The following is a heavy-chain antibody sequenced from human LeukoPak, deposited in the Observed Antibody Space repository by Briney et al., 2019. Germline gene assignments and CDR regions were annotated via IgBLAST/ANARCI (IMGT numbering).Heavy chain of an antibody. J-gene: IGHJ4*02. CDR1: GGSISSGGYY. V-gene: IGHV4-31*03. Sequence: SQTLSLTCTVSGGSISSGGYYWSWIRQHPGKGLEWIGYIYYSGSTYYNPSLKSRITISVDTSKNQFSLKLSSVTAADTAVYYCARGFGGSSTSYAYPFGYLGQGTLVTVSS. D-gene: IGHD2-2*01. CDR3: ARGFGGSSTSYAYPFGY. CDR2: IYYSGST.